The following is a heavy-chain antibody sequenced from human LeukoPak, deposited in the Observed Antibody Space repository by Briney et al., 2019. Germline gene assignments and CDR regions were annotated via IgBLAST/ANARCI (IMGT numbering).Heavy chain of an antibody. D-gene: IGHD4-17*01. Sequence: GGSLRLSCAASGFTFSSYAMSWVRQAPGKGLEWVSAISGSGGSTYYADSAKGRFTISRDNSKNTLYLQMNSLRAEDTAVYYCARDRSVRIGDTYYFDYWGQGTLVTVSS. J-gene: IGHJ4*02. CDR3: ARDRSVRIGDTYYFDY. CDR2: ISGSGGST. CDR1: GFTFSSYA. V-gene: IGHV3-23*01.